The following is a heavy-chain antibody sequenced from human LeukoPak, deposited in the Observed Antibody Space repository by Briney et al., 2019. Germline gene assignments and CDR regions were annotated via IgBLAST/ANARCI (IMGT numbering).Heavy chain of an antibody. CDR3: ASFYSGLVGTQAFDI. V-gene: IGHV1-3*01. Sequence: ASVTVSFKASGYTFTIYAMHWVRQAPGQRLEWVGWINAGNGNTKYSQKFQGRVTITRDTSTSTAYMELRSLGSDDTAVYYCASFYSGLVGTQAFDIWGQGTMVTVSS. J-gene: IGHJ3*02. CDR1: GYTFTIYA. D-gene: IGHD6-19*01. CDR2: INAGNGNT.